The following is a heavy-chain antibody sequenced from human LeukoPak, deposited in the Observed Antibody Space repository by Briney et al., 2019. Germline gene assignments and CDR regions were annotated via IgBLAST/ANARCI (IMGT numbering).Heavy chain of an antibody. D-gene: IGHD3-10*01. Sequence: GGSLRLSCAASGLIFGSYAMHWVRQAPGKGLEWVAVISYDGSPKYYADSVKGRFTISRDNSKNTLYLEMNSLRAEDTAVYYCARDLSPVVRASPMGYWGQGTPVTVSS. V-gene: IGHV3-30-3*01. J-gene: IGHJ4*02. CDR2: ISYDGSPK. CDR1: GLIFGSYA. CDR3: ARDLSPVVRASPMGY.